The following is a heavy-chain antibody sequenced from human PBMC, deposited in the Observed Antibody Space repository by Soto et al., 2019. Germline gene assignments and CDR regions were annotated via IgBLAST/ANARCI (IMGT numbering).Heavy chain of an antibody. D-gene: IGHD6-19*01. J-gene: IGHJ4*02. CDR1: GFTFSSYG. Sequence: QVQLVESGGGVVQPGRSLRLSCAASGFTFSSYGMHWVRQAPGKGLEWVAVISYDGSNKYYADSVKGRFTISRDNSKITLYLQMNSLRAEDTAVYYCAKESSGWLFVYWGQGTLVTVSS. CDR3: AKESSGWLFVY. CDR2: ISYDGSNK. V-gene: IGHV3-30*18.